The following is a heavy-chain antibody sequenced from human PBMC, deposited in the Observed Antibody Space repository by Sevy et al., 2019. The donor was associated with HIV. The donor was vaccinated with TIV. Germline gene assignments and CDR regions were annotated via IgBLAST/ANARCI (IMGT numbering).Heavy chain of an antibody. CDR1: GDTFSTYD. Sequence: ASVKVSCKASGDTFSTYDINWVRQAPGQGLEWMGWMSPKSGSTGFAQKFQGRLTMTRATSINTAYMELSSLRSEDTAVYYCASGGSGDVWNYGYYYDGMDVWGQGTTVTVSS. D-gene: IGHD3-3*01. CDR3: ASGGSGDVWNYGYYYDGMDV. V-gene: IGHV1-8*02. CDR2: MSPKSGST. J-gene: IGHJ6*02.